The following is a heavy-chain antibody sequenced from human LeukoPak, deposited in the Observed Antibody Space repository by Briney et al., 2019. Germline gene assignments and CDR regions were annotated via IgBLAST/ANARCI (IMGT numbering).Heavy chain of an antibody. Sequence: SETLSLTCAVYGGSFSGYYWSWIRQPPGKGLEWIGEINHSGSTNYNPSLKSRVTISVDTSKNQFSLKLSSVTAADTAVYYCARVRLERRRGCYYYYMDVWGKGTTVTISS. CDR2: INHSGST. J-gene: IGHJ6*03. D-gene: IGHD1-1*01. CDR3: ARVRLERRRGCYYYYMDV. CDR1: GGSFSGYY. V-gene: IGHV4-34*01.